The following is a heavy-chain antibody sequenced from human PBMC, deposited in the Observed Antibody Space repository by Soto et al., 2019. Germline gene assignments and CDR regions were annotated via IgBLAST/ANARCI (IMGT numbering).Heavy chain of an antibody. CDR2: IYHSGST. Sequence: SETLSLTCAVSGGSISSGGYSWSWIRQPPGKGLEWIGYIYHSGSTYYNPSLKSRVTISVDRSKNQFSLKLSSVTAADTAVYYCARVVRGYSGYDLGWFDPWGQGTLVTVSS. D-gene: IGHD5-12*01. CDR1: GGSISSGGYS. CDR3: ARVVRGYSGYDLGWFDP. J-gene: IGHJ5*02. V-gene: IGHV4-30-2*01.